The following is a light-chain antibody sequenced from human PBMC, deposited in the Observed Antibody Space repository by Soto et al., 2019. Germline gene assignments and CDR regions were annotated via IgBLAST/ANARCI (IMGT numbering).Light chain of an antibody. CDR2: GNS. Sequence: QSVLTQPPSVSGAPGQRVTLSCTGSSSNIGAGYDVHWYQQLPGTAPKLLIYGNSNRPSGVPDRCSGSKSGTSASLAITVLQAEDEADYYCQSYDSSLSGYVFGTGTKVTVL. V-gene: IGLV1-40*01. CDR3: QSYDSSLSGYV. J-gene: IGLJ1*01. CDR1: SSNIGAGYD.